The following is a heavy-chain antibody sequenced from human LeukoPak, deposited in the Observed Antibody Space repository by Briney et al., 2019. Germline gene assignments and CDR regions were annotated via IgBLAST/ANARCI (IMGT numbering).Heavy chain of an antibody. CDR2: IRDDVSNK. D-gene: IGHD2-2*01. J-gene: IGHJ4*02. CDR1: GFTFSSYG. V-gene: IGHV3-30*02. CDR3: AKDSPGIVVVPAETYFDY. Sequence: PGGSLRLSCAASGFTFSSYGMHWVRQAPGTGLGWVAFIRDDVSNKYYADSVKGRFTISRDNSKNTLYLQMNSLRAEDTAVYYCAKDSPGIVVVPAETYFDYWGQGTLVTVSS.